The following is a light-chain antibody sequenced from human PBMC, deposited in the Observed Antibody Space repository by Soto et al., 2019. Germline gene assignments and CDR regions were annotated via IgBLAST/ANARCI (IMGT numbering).Light chain of an antibody. V-gene: IGLV1-40*01. Sequence: QAVVTQPPSVSGAPGQRVTISCTGSSSNIGAGYDVHCYQQLPGTDPKLLIYGNSNRPSGVPDRFSGSTSGTAASRPITGLQAVDAAVYYLQCYESSLSGCVFGGGTKVTVL. J-gene: IGLJ3*02. CDR2: GNS. CDR3: QCYESSLSGCV. CDR1: SSNIGAGYD.